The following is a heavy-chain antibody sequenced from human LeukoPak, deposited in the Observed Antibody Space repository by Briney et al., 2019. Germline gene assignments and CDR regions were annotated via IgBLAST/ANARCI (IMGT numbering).Heavy chain of an antibody. D-gene: IGHD2-15*01. CDR3: ARAFPIYCSGGSCYDY. CDR2: TYYRSKWYN. CDR1: GDSVSSNSAA. V-gene: IGHV6-1*01. J-gene: IGHJ4*02. Sequence: SQTLSLTCAISGDSVSSNSAAWNWIRQSPSRGLEWLGRTYYRSKWYNDYAASVKSRITINPDTSKNQFSLQLNSVTPEDTAVYYCARAFPIYCSGGSCYDYWGQGTLVTVSS.